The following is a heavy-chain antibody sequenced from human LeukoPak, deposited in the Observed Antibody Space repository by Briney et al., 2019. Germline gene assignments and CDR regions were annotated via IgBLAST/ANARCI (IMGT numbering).Heavy chain of an antibody. CDR1: GYTFTGYY. V-gene: IGHV1-2*02. CDR3: ARDPEWGFDP. D-gene: IGHD2-8*01. J-gene: IGHJ5*02. Sequence: RWASVRVSCTASGYTFTGYYIHWVRQAPGQGLEWMGWINPDSGGTNYAQKFQGRVTMSRDTSFSTAYMELSRLTFDDTAMYYCARDPEWGFDPWGQGTLVTVSS. CDR2: INPDSGGT.